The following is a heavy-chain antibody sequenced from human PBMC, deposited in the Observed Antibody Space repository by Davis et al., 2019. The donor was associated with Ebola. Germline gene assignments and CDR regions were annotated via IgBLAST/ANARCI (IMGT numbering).Heavy chain of an antibody. CDR2: IRSKANSYAT. J-gene: IGHJ4*02. V-gene: IGHV3-73*01. Sequence: GESLKISCAASGFTFSCSAMHWVRQASGKGLEWVGRIRSKANSYATAYAASVKGRFTISRDDSKNTAYLQMNSLKTEDTAVYYCTGSDGDYDYWGQGTLVTVSS. CDR1: GFTFSCSA. CDR3: TGSDGDYDY. D-gene: IGHD4-17*01.